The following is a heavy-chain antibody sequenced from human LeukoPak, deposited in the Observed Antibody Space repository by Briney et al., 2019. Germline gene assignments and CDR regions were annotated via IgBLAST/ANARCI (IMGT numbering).Heavy chain of an antibody. V-gene: IGHV1-18*01. D-gene: IGHD2-2*01. CDR1: GYTFTSYG. CDR3: ARSYCSSTSCYSPWLVQGLGY. J-gene: IGHJ4*02. Sequence: ASVKVSCKASGYTFTSYGISWVRQAPGQGLEWMGWISAYNGNTNYAQKLQGRVTMTTDTSTSTAYMELRSLRSDDTAVYYCARSYCSSTSCYSPWLVQGLGYWGQGTLVTVSS. CDR2: ISAYNGNT.